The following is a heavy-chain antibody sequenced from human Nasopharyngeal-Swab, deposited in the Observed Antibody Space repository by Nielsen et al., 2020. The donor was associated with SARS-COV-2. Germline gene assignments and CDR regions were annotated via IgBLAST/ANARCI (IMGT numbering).Heavy chain of an antibody. D-gene: IGHD3-16*01. J-gene: IGHJ6*02. V-gene: IGHV4-59*01. CDR2: IYYSGST. Sequence: IRQSPGKGLEWIGYIYYSGSTNYNPSLKSRVTISVDTSKNQFSLKLSSVTAADTAVYYCASMRPRYYYGMDVWGQGTTVTVSS. CDR3: ASMRPRYYYGMDV.